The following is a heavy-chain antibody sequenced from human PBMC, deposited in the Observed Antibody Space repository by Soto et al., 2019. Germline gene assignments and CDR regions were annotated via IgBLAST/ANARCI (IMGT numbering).Heavy chain of an antibody. CDR3: AKVLLSRRYFDY. D-gene: IGHD3-16*02. J-gene: IGHJ4*02. CDR1: GFTFGNYA. V-gene: IGHV3-23*01. Sequence: PGGSLRLSCTASGFTFGNYAMNWVRQAPGKGLEWVSSISGNSGNTYFADSVKGRFTISRDNSKNTLYLQLNSLRADDTAVYYCAKVLLSRRYFDYWGQGTLVTVSS. CDR2: ISGNSGNT.